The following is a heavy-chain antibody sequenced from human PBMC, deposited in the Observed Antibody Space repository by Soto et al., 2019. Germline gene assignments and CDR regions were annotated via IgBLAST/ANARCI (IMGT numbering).Heavy chain of an antibody. Sequence: PSETLSLTCAVYGGSFSGDYWSWIRQPPGKGLEWIGEVNHSGSTNYNPSLKSRVTISVDTSKNQFSLKLSSVTAADTAVYYCARGRYSNYIFGNYGMDVWGQGTTVTVSS. CDR2: VNHSGST. CDR1: GGSFSGDY. J-gene: IGHJ6*02. CDR3: ARGRYSNYIFGNYGMDV. D-gene: IGHD4-4*01. V-gene: IGHV4-34*01.